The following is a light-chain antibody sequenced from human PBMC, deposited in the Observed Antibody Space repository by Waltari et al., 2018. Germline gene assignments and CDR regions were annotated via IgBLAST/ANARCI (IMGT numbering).Light chain of an antibody. CDR3: SSQTLDGLVL. J-gene: IGLJ2*01. V-gene: IGLV2-14*03. Sequence: QSALTQPASVSGSPGQSITLSFTGVGRAVGASDSVSWHQHHPGKAPQVIIYDVTNRPSGVSDRFSASKSANTASLTISRLQPEDEADYYCSSQTLDGLVLFGGGTRLTVL. CDR2: DVT. CDR1: GRAVGASDS.